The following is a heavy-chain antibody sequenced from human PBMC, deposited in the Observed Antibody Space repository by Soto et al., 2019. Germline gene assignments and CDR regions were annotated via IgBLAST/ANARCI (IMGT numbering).Heavy chain of an antibody. J-gene: IGHJ3*02. CDR1: GGSISSGGYY. V-gene: IGHV4-31*03. CDR2: IYYSGST. CDR3: ARGAMVKKGNAFDI. D-gene: IGHD5-18*01. Sequence: QVQLQESGPGLVKPSQTLSLTCTVSGGSISSGGYYWSWIRQHPGKGLEWIGYIYYSGSTYYNPSLKRRVTISVDMSKNQFSLKLSSVTAADTAVYYCARGAMVKKGNAFDIWGQGTMVTVSS.